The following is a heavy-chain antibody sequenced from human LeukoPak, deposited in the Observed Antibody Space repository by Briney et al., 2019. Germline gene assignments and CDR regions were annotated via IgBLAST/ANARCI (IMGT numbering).Heavy chain of an antibody. Sequence: GESLKISCEASGSTFTNYWIAWVRQMPGKGLEWMGIIYPDDFDTKYSPSFQGPVTISADKSISTCYLQLSHVKASDPPHYYCARHGRYFDWLSDDDYWGDGTLVTVSS. CDR2: IYPDDFDT. CDR1: GSTFTNYW. D-gene: IGHD3-9*01. CDR3: ARHGRYFDWLSDDDY. J-gene: IGHJ4*01. V-gene: IGHV5-51*01.